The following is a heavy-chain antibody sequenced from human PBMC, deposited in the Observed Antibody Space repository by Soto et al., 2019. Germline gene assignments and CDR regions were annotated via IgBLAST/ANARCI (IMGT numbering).Heavy chain of an antibody. D-gene: IGHD6-19*01. V-gene: IGHV3-21*01. CDR2: ISSSSSYI. CDR3: ARAVADYYYYYYMDV. Sequence: KWLEWVSSISSSSSYIYYADSVKGRFTISRDNAKNSLYLQMNSLRAEDTAVYYCARAVADYYYYYYMDVWGKRTTVTVSS. J-gene: IGHJ6*03.